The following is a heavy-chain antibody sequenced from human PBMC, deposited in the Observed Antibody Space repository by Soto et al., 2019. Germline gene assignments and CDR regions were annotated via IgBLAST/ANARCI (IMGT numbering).Heavy chain of an antibody. Sequence: SETLSLACTVYGGSISSSSYYWGWIRQPPGKGLEWIGSIFYSGSTYYNPSLTSRVTISVDTSENQFSLKMTSVTAADTAVYYCAHLHALGHIWGRGTSVTGSA. D-gene: IGHD3-16*01. V-gene: IGHV4-39*01. CDR2: IFYSGST. CDR1: GGSISSSSYY. J-gene: IGHJ4*02. CDR3: AHLHALGHI.